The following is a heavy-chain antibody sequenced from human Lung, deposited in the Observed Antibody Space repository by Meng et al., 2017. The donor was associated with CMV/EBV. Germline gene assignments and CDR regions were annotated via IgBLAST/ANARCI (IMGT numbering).Heavy chain of an antibody. Sequence: ASVKVSCKSSGYSFTGYYLHWVRQAPGQGLEWMGWINPYSGATKYAEKFQGRVTMTRNTSISTAYMELNTLRSDDTAVYYCASSTSGVVIGILRRYNWCDPWGNGPXVTVSS. CDR3: ASSTSGVVIGILRRYNWCDP. CDR2: INPYSGAT. CDR1: GYSFTGYY. J-gene: IGHJ5*02. D-gene: IGHD2-21*01. V-gene: IGHV1-2*02.